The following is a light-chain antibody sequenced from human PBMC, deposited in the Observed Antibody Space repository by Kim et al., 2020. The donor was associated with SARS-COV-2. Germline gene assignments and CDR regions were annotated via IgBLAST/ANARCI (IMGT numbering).Light chain of an antibody. Sequence: QSGLTQPPSVSGSPGQSVTISCTGTSGDIGSYNYVSWYQQRPGKAPKFVMYDVSERPSGVPDRFSGSKSGSTASLTISGLQADDEADYYCCSYAGRYTWVFGGGTQLTVL. CDR3: CSYAGRYTWV. CDR1: SGDIGSYNY. V-gene: IGLV2-11*01. J-gene: IGLJ3*02. CDR2: DVS.